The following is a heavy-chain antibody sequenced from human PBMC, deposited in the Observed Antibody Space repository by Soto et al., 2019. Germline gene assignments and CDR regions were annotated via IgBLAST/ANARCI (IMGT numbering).Heavy chain of an antibody. D-gene: IGHD6-19*01. CDR2: ITHGGST. CDR1: GGSISSGGYS. CDR3: DRGGLLPDY. V-gene: IGHV4-30-2*01. Sequence: QLQLQESGSGLVKPSQTLSLTCAVSGGSISSGGYSWSWIRQPPGKVLEWLGYITHGGSTYYNPSVKSRATISVDRSKNQFSLQLSSVTAADTAVYYCDRGGLLPDYWCQGTLVTVSS. J-gene: IGHJ4*02.